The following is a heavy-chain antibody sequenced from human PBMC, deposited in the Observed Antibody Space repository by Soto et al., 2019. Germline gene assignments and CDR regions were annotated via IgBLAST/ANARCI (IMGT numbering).Heavy chain of an antibody. Sequence: PGGSLRLSCAASGLIFSSYSMNWVRQAPGKGLEWVSYIDSSSSDIYYADSVRGRFTISRDNAKKSLFLQMNSLRAEDTAVYYCARDRPVDVVPTIPTYYYYMDVWGKGTTDTVSS. V-gene: IGHV3-48*01. CDR1: GLIFSSYS. CDR2: IDSSSSDI. CDR3: ARDRPVDVVPTIPTYYYYMDV. D-gene: IGHD5-12*01. J-gene: IGHJ6*03.